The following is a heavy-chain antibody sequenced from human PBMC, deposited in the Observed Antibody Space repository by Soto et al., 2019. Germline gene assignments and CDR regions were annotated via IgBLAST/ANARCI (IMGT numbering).Heavy chain of an antibody. CDR1: GDSITRRGYY. Sequence: SDTLSLTCTVSGDSITRRGYYWSWIRQHPGKGLEWIGYIYYSGSTYYNPSLKSRVTISVDTSKNQFSLKLSSVTAADTAVYYCARAGTYYYDSSRMDVWGQGTTVT. CDR2: IYYSGST. CDR3: ARAGTYYYDSSRMDV. D-gene: IGHD3-22*01. J-gene: IGHJ6*02. V-gene: IGHV4-31*03.